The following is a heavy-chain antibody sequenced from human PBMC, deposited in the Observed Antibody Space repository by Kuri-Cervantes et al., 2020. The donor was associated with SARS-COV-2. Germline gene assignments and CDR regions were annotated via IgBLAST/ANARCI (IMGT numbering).Heavy chain of an antibody. CDR1: GYTFTGYY. V-gene: IGHV1-2*02. CDR2: INPNSGGT. J-gene: IGHJ4*02. Sequence: ASVKVSCKASGYTFTGYYMHWVRQAPGQGLEWMGWINPNSGGTNYAQKFQGRVTMTRDTSISTAYMELSRLRSDDTAVYYCAREQWLVRVGELRPGYWGQGTLVTVSS. D-gene: IGHD6-19*01. CDR3: AREQWLVRVGELRPGY.